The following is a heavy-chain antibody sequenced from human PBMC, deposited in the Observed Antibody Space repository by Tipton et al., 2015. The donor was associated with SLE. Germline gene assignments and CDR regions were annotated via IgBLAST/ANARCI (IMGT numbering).Heavy chain of an antibody. CDR3: ARECVVAAAGPCDAFDI. D-gene: IGHD6-13*01. J-gene: IGHJ3*02. CDR1: GFTFTAYG. Sequence: SLRLSCAASGFTFTAYGIHWVRQAPGKGLEWVATTSFDGRTSFLGESVRGRFTLSSDDSKNTLYLQMNSLRAEDTAVYYCARECVVAAAGPCDAFDIWGQGTMVTVSS. CDR2: TSFDGRTS. V-gene: IGHV3-30*04.